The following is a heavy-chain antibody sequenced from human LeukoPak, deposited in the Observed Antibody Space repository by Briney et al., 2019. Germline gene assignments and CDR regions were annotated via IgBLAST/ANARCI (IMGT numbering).Heavy chain of an antibody. CDR1: GHTFTGYY. V-gene: IGHV1-2*02. CDR3: ARGIAAGSVVDY. J-gene: IGHJ4*02. CDR2: INPNSGGT. Sequence: ASVKVSCKASGHTFTGYYMHWVRQAPGQGLEWMGWINPNSGGTNYAQKFQGRVTMTRDTSISTAYMELSRLRSDDTAVYYCARGIAAGSVVDYWGQGTLVTVSS. D-gene: IGHD6-13*01.